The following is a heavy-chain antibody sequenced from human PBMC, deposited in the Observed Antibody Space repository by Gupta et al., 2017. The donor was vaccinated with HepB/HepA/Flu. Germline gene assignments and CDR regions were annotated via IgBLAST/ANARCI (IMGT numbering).Heavy chain of an antibody. CDR3: AKDDSSGS. V-gene: IGHV3-23*01. D-gene: IGHD6-6*01. CDR1: GITFSSYA. J-gene: IGHJ5*02. Sequence: EIQLLESGGDLLQPGWSLRLSCAGSGITFSSYAMNWVRQAPGMGLEWVSTISATGSSTDYADSVQGRFTISRDHSKNTLYLQMSILRAEDTARYYCAKDDSSGSWGQGTLVTVSS. CDR2: ISATGSST.